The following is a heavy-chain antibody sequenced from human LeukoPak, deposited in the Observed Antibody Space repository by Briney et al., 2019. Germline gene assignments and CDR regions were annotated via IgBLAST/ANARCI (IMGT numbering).Heavy chain of an antibody. J-gene: IGHJ6*04. V-gene: IGHV4-4*07. CDR3: ARHVYGKGMYV. Sequence: SSETLSLTCTVSGGSISSYYWSWIRQPAGKGLEWIGRIYTRGSTNYNPSLKSRLTISIDTSKNQFSLTLTSVTAADTAIYYCARHVYGKGMYVWGKGTTVTVSS. CDR2: IYTRGST. CDR1: GGSISSYY. D-gene: IGHD4-17*01.